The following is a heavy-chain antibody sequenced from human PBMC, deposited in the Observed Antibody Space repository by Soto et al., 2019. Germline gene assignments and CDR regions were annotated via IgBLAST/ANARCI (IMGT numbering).Heavy chain of an antibody. Sequence: GGSLRLSCAASGFTFSSYAMSWVRQSPGKGLEWVSTISGSGDSTYYAVSVEGRFTISRDTSKNTLYLQMNSLRAEDTAVYYCAKDRIAAGNWFDPWGQGTLVTVSS. J-gene: IGHJ5*02. CDR3: AKDRIAAGNWFDP. CDR1: GFTFSSYA. CDR2: ISGSGDST. V-gene: IGHV3-23*01. D-gene: IGHD6-25*01.